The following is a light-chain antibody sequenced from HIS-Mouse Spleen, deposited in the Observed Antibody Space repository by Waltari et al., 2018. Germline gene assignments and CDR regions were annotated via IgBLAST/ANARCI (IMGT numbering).Light chain of an antibody. CDR3: AAWDDSLSGV. CDR1: SPNIGSNY. Sequence: QSVLTQPPSASGTPGQRVTISCSGSSPNIGSNYVYWYQQLPGTAPKLLIYRHNQRPSGVPDRFSGSKSGTSASLAISGLRSEDEADYYCAAWDDSLSGVFGGGTKLTVL. CDR2: RHN. J-gene: IGLJ2*01. V-gene: IGLV1-47*01.